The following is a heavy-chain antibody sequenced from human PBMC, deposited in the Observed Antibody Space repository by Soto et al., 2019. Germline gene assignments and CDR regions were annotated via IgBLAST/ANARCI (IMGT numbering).Heavy chain of an antibody. CDR2: ISSSGGNT. J-gene: IGHJ4*02. D-gene: IGHD3-10*01. V-gene: IGHV3-23*01. CDR1: GFTFSSYG. CDR3: SKDPRGPDF. Sequence: EVQLLESGGGLVQSGGSLRLSCAASGFTFSSYGMSWVRQAPGKGLEWVSGISSSGGNTFYADSVRGRFTISRDNSRNTQYLQMSSLRAEDTAIYYCSKDPRGPDFWGQGTQVTVSS.